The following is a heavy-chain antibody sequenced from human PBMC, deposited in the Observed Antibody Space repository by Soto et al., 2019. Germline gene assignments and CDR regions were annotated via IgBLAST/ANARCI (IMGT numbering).Heavy chain of an antibody. CDR2: ISYDGSNK. Sequence: QVQLVESGGGVVQPGRSLRLSCAASGFTFSSYAMHWVRQAPGKGLEWVALISYDGSNKYYGDSLKGRFTISRNNSKNTLYLQMNSMRAEDKAVYYCARVSALRSFDPWGQGTLVTVSS. V-gene: IGHV3-30-3*01. D-gene: IGHD2-15*01. CDR1: GFTFSSYA. J-gene: IGHJ5*02. CDR3: ARVSALRSFDP.